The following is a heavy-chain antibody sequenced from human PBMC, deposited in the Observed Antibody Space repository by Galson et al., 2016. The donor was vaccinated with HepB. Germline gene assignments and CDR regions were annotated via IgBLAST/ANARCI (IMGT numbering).Heavy chain of an antibody. Sequence: SVKVSCKASGDSFTDYYIHWLRQAPGQGLEWMGWINPDSGDTNYAQKFQGRVTITRDTSASTAYMELSSLRSEDTAVYYCARVPAAIRRYDQVFDYWGQGTLVTVSS. V-gene: IGHV1-2*02. CDR3: ARVPAAIRRYDQVFDY. D-gene: IGHD2-2*01. CDR1: GDSFTDYY. J-gene: IGHJ4*02. CDR2: INPDSGDT.